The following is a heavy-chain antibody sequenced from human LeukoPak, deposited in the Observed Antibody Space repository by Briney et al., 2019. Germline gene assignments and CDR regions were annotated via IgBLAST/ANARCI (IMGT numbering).Heavy chain of an antibody. Sequence: SVKVSCTASGGTFSSYAISWVRQAPGQGLEWMGGIIPIFGTANYAQKFQGRVTITADESTSTAYMELSSLRSEDTAVYYCARSSRGHFHYYYYGMDVWGQGTTVTVSS. CDR2: IIPIFGTA. J-gene: IGHJ6*02. D-gene: IGHD6-25*01. V-gene: IGHV1-69*13. CDR1: GGTFSSYA. CDR3: ARSSRGHFHYYYYGMDV.